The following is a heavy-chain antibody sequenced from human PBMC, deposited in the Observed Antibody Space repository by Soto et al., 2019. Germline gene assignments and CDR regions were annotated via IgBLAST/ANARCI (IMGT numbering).Heavy chain of an antibody. D-gene: IGHD2-2*01. CDR3: ARGRLMVVPAAMGAFDI. J-gene: IGHJ3*02. CDR2: INHSGST. V-gene: IGHV4-34*01. CDR1: GGSFSGYY. Sequence: QVQLQQWGAGLLKPSETLSLTCAVYGGSFSGYYWSWIRQPPGKGLEWIGEINHSGSTNYNPSLKSRVTISVDTSKNQFSLKLSSVTAADTAVYYCARGRLMVVPAAMGAFDIWGQGTMVTVSS.